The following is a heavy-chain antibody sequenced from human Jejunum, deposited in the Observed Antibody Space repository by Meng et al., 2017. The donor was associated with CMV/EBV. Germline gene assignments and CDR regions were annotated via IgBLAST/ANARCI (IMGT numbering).Heavy chain of an antibody. J-gene: IGHJ4*02. CDR2: ISKGGSDT. CDR1: GFIFSTYA. D-gene: IGHD4/OR15-4a*01. V-gene: IGHV3-23*03. Sequence: SGFIFSTYAMSWVRQAPGKGLEWVSVISKGGSDTYYADSMKGRFTMPRDDSTNMVYLQMSSLRADDTARYFCATYHRGPDYFLDHWGQGTLVTVSS. CDR3: ATYHRGPDYFLDH.